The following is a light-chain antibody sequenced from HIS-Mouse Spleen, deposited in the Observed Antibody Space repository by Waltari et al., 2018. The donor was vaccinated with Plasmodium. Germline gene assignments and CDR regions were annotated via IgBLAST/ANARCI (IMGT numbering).Light chain of an antibody. Sequence: DIQMTQSPSPLSASVEDRVPLTCQASQDISTYLNWYQQKPGKAPKLLIYDASNWETGVPARFSGSGSGTDFTFTISSLQPEDIATYYCQQYDNLPLTFGGGTKVEIK. CDR1: QDISTY. J-gene: IGKJ4*01. CDR2: DAS. V-gene: IGKV1-33*01. CDR3: QQYDNLPLT.